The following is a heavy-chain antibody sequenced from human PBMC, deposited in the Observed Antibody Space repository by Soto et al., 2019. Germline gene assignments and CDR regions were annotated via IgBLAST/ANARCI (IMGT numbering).Heavy chain of an antibody. CDR2: IYTSGST. V-gene: IGHV4-4*07. CDR1: GGSISSYY. Sequence: PSETLSLTCTVSGGSISSYYWSWIRQPAGKGLEWIGRIYTSGSTNYNPSLKSRVTMSVDTSKNQFSLKLSSVTAADTAVYYCARDLGSSFNYYYYGMDVWGQGTTVTVSS. D-gene: IGHD6-6*01. CDR3: ARDLGSSFNYYYYGMDV. J-gene: IGHJ6*02.